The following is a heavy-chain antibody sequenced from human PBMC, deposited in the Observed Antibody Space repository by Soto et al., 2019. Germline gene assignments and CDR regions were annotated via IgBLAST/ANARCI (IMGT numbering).Heavy chain of an antibody. CDR3: ARDHKDIVLMVYAIPPSYTFDI. CDR2: IKPSDGST. Sequence: ASEKVSCKASGYTFTSSYMHSVRQAPGQGLEWMVIIKPSDGSTSYAQKFQGRVTMTSDTSTSTVYMELSSLISEDTAVYYCARDHKDIVLMVYAIPPSYTFDIWGQGTMVT. V-gene: IGHV1-46*01. CDR1: GYTFTSSY. D-gene: IGHD2-8*01. J-gene: IGHJ3*02.